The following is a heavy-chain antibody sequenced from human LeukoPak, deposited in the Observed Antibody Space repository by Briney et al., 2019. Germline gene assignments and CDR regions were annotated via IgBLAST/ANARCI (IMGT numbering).Heavy chain of an antibody. V-gene: IGHV3-48*04. CDR3: ARDFRGYYDSSGYYFSF. CDR1: GFTFSSYS. D-gene: IGHD3-22*01. CDR2: ISSSSSTI. Sequence: PGGSLRLSCAASGFTFSSYSMNWVRQAPGMGLEWVSYISSSSSTIYYADSVKGRFTISRDNAKNSLYLQMNSLRAEDTAVYYCARDFRGYYDSSGYYFSFGGQGTLVTVSS. J-gene: IGHJ4*02.